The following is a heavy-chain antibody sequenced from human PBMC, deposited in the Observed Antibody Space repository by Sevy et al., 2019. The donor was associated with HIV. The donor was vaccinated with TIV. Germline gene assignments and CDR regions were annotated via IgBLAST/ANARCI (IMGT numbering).Heavy chain of an antibody. CDR3: ARAGRLRLGELSSGPDY. Sequence: GGSLRLSRTASGFNFNTYGMHWVRQAPGKGLEWLAIISYDGNKYYADSVEGRFTISRDDSRKTLYLEMNSLKSEDTAVVHCARAGRLRLGELSSGPDYWGPGTLVTVSS. CDR2: ISYDGNK. CDR1: GFNFNTYG. J-gene: IGHJ4*02. V-gene: IGHV3-30*03. D-gene: IGHD3-16*02.